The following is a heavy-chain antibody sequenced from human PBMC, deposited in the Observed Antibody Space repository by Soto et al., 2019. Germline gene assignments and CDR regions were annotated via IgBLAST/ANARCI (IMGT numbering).Heavy chain of an antibody. D-gene: IGHD7-27*01. CDR1: GFILSDCA. V-gene: IGHV3-48*01. Sequence: EVQLVESGGGLVQPGGSLRLSCATSGFILSDCAMNWVRQAPGKGLEWVSYISSSSSVIDYADSVKGRFTVSRDNARNTLYLQMNTLRAEDPAVYYCARDLSWGSNWYYYMDVWRKGTTVTVSS. CDR2: ISSSSSVI. CDR3: ARDLSWGSNWYYYMDV. J-gene: IGHJ6*03.